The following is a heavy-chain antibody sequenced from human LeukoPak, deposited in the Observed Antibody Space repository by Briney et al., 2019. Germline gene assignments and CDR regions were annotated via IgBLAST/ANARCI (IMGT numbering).Heavy chain of an antibody. CDR1: GFTFDDYA. CDR3: AKAEQLSYWYFDL. D-gene: IGHD6-6*01. Sequence: PGGSLRLSCAASGFTFDDYAMHWVRQAPGKGLEWVSGISWNSGSIGYADSVKGRFTISRDNAKNSLYLQMNSLRAEDMALYYCAKAEQLSYWYFDLWGRGTLVTVSS. CDR2: ISWNSGSI. V-gene: IGHV3-9*03. J-gene: IGHJ2*01.